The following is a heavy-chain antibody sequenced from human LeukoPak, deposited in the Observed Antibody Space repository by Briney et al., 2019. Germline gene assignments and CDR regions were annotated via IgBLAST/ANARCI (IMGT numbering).Heavy chain of an antibody. J-gene: IGHJ4*02. D-gene: IGHD3-22*01. CDR1: GFTFSSYG. Sequence: GGSLRLSCAASGFTFSSYGMHWVRQAPGKGLEWVAVISYDGSNKYYADSVKGRFTISRDNSKNTLYLQMNSLRAEDTAVYYCARADSTMVVWYFDYWGQGALVTVSS. CDR3: ARADSTMVVWYFDY. V-gene: IGHV3-30*03. CDR2: ISYDGSNK.